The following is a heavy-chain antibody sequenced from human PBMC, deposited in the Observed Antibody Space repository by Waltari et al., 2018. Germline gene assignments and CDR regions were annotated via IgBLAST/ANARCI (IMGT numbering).Heavy chain of an antibody. Sequence: EVQLVESGGGLVKPGGSLRLSCADSGFTFSSYSMNLVRQAPGKGLGWVSSISSSSSYTYYADSVKGRFTISRDNAKNSLYLQMNSLRAEDTAVYYCARDYYDSSGYYSESDWGQGTLVTVSS. V-gene: IGHV3-21*01. CDR3: ARDYYDSSGYYSESD. J-gene: IGHJ4*02. D-gene: IGHD3-22*01. CDR2: ISSSSSYT. CDR1: GFTFSSYS.